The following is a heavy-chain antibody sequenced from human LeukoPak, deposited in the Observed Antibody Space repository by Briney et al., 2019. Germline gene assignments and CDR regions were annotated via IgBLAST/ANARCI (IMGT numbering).Heavy chain of an antibody. D-gene: IGHD5-18*01. CDR3: AREDRFGYNYAYGLDV. CDR1: GFSFSRYW. CDR2: IDRDGTST. Sequence: PGGSLRLSCAASGFSFSRYWMHWVRQVPGKGLVWVSRIDRDGTSTTYADSVKGRFTISRDNAKNTVYLQMKSLRVEDTAVYYCAREDRFGYNYAYGLDVWGQGTTVTVSS. J-gene: IGHJ6*02. V-gene: IGHV3-74*01.